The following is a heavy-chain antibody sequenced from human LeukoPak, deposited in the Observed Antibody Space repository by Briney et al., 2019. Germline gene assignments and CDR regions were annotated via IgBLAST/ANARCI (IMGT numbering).Heavy chain of an antibody. J-gene: IGHJ4*02. D-gene: IGHD2-8*01. CDR3: TTGIGLIPGAMIIVRDY. V-gene: IGHV3-73*01. CDR1: GFTLSDSP. CDR2: IRPKANSDAT. Sequence: GGSLRLSCAASGFTLSDSPVYWVRQASGKGLEWVGHIRPKANSDATAYAASVKGRFTISRDDSNNTAYLQTNSLTSDDTAVYYCTTGIGLIPGAMIIVRDYWGQGTLVTVSS.